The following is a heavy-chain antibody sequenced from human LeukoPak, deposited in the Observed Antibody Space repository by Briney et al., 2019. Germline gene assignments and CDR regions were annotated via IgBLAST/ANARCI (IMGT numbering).Heavy chain of an antibody. D-gene: IGHD3-22*01. V-gene: IGHV1-24*01. CDR3: ATRLPAAILPPNYYDSSGSWDY. CDR1: GYTLTELS. J-gene: IGHJ4*02. CDR2: FDPEHCET. Sequence: SVKVSCKVSGYTLTELSMHLVRQAPGNPLEWTGGFDPEHCETIYAQKFQGRVTMTEDTSTDTAYMELSSLRSEDTAVYYCATRLPAAILPPNYYDSSGSWDYWGQGTLVTVSS.